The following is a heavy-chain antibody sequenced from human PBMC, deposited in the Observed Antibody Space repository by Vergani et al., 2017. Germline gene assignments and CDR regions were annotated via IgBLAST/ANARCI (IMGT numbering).Heavy chain of an antibody. D-gene: IGHD2-2*02. Sequence: QVQLVESGGGVVQPGRSLRLSCAASGFTFSSYAMHWVRQAPGKGLEWVAVISYDGSNKYYADSVKGRFTISRDNSKNTLYLQMNSLRAEDTAVYYCARDLEVSGQVPAAIESDYWGQGTLVTVSS. CDR2: ISYDGSNK. CDR3: ARDLEVSGQVPAAIESDY. CDR1: GFTFSSYA. J-gene: IGHJ4*02. V-gene: IGHV3-30-3*01.